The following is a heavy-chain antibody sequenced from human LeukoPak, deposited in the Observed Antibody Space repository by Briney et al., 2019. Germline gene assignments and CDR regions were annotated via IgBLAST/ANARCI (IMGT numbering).Heavy chain of an antibody. CDR1: GGSFSGYY. V-gene: IGHV4-34*01. CDR3: ARATVGATSYYFDY. J-gene: IGHJ4*02. Sequence: SETLSLTCAVYGGSFSGYYWSWIRQPPGKGLEWIGEINHSGSTNYNPSLKSRVTISVDTSKNQFSLKLSSVTAADTAVYYRARATVGATSYYFDYWGQGTLVTVSS. CDR2: INHSGST. D-gene: IGHD1-26*01.